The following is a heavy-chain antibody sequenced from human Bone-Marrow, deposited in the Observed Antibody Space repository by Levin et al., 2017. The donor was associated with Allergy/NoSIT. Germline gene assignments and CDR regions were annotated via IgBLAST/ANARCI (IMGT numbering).Heavy chain of an antibody. D-gene: IGHD5-12*01. CDR3: ARSLNTRYSGYDWPAMDV. V-gene: IGHV1-46*01. CDR1: GYTFTSYY. CDR2: INPSGGST. Sequence: ASVKVSCKASGYTFTSYYMHWVRQAPGQGLEWMGIINPSGGSTSYAQKFQGRVTMTRDTSTSTVYMELSSLRSEDTAVYYCARSLNTRYSGYDWPAMDVWGQGTTVTVSS. J-gene: IGHJ6*02.